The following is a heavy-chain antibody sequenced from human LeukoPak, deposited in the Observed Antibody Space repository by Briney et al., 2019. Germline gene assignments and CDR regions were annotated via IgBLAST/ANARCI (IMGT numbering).Heavy chain of an antibody. V-gene: IGHV5-51*01. Sequence: GESLKISCTASGYSFSKYWIGWVRQMPGKGLEWMGIIYPGDSDTRYSPSFQGQVTISADKSISTAYLQWSSLKASDTAMYYCARHVGYSSGWYWFDPWGQGTLVTVSS. CDR1: GYSFSKYW. J-gene: IGHJ5*02. CDR2: IYPGDSDT. D-gene: IGHD6-19*01. CDR3: ARHVGYSSGWYWFDP.